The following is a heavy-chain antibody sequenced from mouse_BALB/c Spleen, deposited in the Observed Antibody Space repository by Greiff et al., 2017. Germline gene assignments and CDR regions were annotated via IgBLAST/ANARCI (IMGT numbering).Heavy chain of an antibody. V-gene: IGHV1-7*01. Sequence: QVQLQQSGAELAKPGASVKMSCKASGYTFTSYWMHWVKQRPGQGLEWIGYINPSTGYTEYNQKFKDKATLTADKSSSTAYMQLSSLTSEDSAIYYCASHLSTMSFDYWGQGTTLTVSS. CDR3: ASHLSTMSFDY. CDR2: INPSTGYT. CDR1: GYTFTSYW. J-gene: IGHJ2*01. D-gene: IGHD2-4*01.